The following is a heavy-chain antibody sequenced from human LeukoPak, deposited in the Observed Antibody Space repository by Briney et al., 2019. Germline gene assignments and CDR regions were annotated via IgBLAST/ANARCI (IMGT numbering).Heavy chain of an antibody. CDR1: GFTFSSYG. V-gene: IGHV3-30*02. CDR2: IRYDGSNK. CDR3: AKDRGTIFNVLNYHFDL. D-gene: IGHD3-3*02. Sequence: PGGSLRLSCAASGFTFSSYGMHWVRQAPGKGLEWVAFIRYDGSNKYYADSVKGRFTISRDNSKNTLYLQMNSLTADDTAVYYCAKDRGTIFNVLNYHFDLWGQGVLVTVSS. J-gene: IGHJ4*02.